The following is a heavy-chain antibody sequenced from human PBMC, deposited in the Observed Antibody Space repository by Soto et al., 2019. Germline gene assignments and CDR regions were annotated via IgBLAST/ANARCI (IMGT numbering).Heavy chain of an antibody. CDR3: ARDLGTGGLDYYYYGMDV. J-gene: IGHJ6*02. CDR1: GFTFSSHS. D-gene: IGHD3-16*01. CDR2: ISSSSSYI. Sequence: GGSLRLSCAASGFTFSSHSMNWVRQAPGKGLEWVSSISSSSSYIYYADSVKGRFTISRDNAKNSLYLQMNSLRAEDTAVYYCARDLGTGGLDYYYYGMDVWGQGTTVTVSS. V-gene: IGHV3-21*01.